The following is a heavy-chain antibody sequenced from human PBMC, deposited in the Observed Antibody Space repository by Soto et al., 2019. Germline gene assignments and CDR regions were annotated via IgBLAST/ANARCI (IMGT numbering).Heavy chain of an antibody. CDR1: GGSISSGGYS. CDR2: IYHSGST. D-gene: IGHD2-15*01. Sequence: SETLSLTCAVSGGSISSGGYSWSWIRQPPGKGLEWIGYIYHSGSTYYNPSLKSRVTISVDRSKNQFSLKLSSVTAADTAVYYCARGTVVPNCFDPWGQGTRVTVSS. V-gene: IGHV4-30-2*01. J-gene: IGHJ5*02. CDR3: ARGTVVPNCFDP.